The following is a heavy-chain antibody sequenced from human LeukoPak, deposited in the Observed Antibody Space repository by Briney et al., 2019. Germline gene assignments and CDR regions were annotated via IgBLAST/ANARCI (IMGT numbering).Heavy chain of an antibody. V-gene: IGHV3-9*01. CDR2: ISWNSGSI. J-gene: IGHJ3*02. CDR1: GFTFDDYA. Sequence: GGSLRLSCAASGFTFDDYAMHWVRQAPGKGQEWVSGISWNSGSIGYADSVKGRFTISRDNAKNSLYLQMNSLRAEDTALYYCAKDNRYFDWLLPTGSFDIWGQGTMVTVSS. D-gene: IGHD3-9*01. CDR3: AKDNRYFDWLLPTGSFDI.